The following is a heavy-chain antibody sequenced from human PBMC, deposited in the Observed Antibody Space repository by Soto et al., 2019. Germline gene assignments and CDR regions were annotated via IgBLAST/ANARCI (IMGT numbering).Heavy chain of an antibody. D-gene: IGHD4-17*01. CDR3: AGLTTYWYFDL. CDR1: GGTFSSYA. V-gene: IGHV1-69*01. J-gene: IGHJ2*01. CDR2: IIPIFGTA. Sequence: QVQLVQSGAEVKKPGSSVKVSCKASGGTFSSYAISWVRQAPGQGLEWMGGIIPIFGTANYAQKFQGRVTMTADESTSTADTELSSLRSEDTAGYYCAGLTTYWYFDLWGRGTLVTVSS.